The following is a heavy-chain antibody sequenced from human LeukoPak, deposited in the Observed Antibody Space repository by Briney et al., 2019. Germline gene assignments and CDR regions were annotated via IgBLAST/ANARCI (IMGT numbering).Heavy chain of an antibody. CDR2: IYYSGRT. CDR1: GVSISSTSYY. CDR3: ARTQREYYYDSSGAIDAFDI. Sequence: SETLSLTCTVSGVSISSTSYYWAWIRQPPGKGLEWIGSIYYSGRTYYNPSLKSRVTTSVDTSKNQFSLKLSSVTAVDTAVYYCARTQREYYYDSSGAIDAFDIWGQGTMVTVSS. D-gene: IGHD3-22*01. V-gene: IGHV4-39*07. J-gene: IGHJ3*02.